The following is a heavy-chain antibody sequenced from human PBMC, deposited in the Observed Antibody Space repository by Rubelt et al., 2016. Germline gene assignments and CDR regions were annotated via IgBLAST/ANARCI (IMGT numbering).Heavy chain of an antibody. CDR3: TRLGVGSTGADY. D-gene: IGHD2-8*02. J-gene: IGHJ4*02. V-gene: IGHV3-64D*06. Sequence: EVQLVESGGDLVQPGGSLRLSCSASGFTFSSFSMHWVRQAPGKGLEYVSAITPGGDGTYYADSVKGRFTISRDNSKNTLYLQLSSLRAEETAVYYCTRLGVGSTGADYWGQGTLVTVSS. CDR2: ITPGGDGT. CDR1: GFTFSSFS.